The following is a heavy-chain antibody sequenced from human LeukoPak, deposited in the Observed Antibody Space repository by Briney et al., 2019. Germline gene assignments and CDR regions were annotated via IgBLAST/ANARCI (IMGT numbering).Heavy chain of an antibody. CDR1: GFTFSSYA. CDR3: ARGRWLQLLWFDP. CDR2: ISYDGSNK. Sequence: GGSLRLSCAASGFTFSSYAMHWVRQAPGKGLEWVAVISYDGSNKYYADSVKGRFTISRDNSKNTLYLQMNSLRAEDTAVYYCARGRWLQLLWFDPWGQGTLVTVSS. J-gene: IGHJ5*02. D-gene: IGHD5-24*01. V-gene: IGHV3-30-3*01.